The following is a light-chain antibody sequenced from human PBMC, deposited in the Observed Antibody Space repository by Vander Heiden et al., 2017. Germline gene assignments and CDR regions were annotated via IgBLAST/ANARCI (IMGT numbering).Light chain of an antibody. J-gene: IGLJ1*01. V-gene: IGLV3-21*02. CDR1: NIGSKS. Sequence: SYVLTQPPSVSVAPGLTAKITCGGKNIGSKSVHWYQQRPGQAPVLVVYDDSDRPSGIPERFSGSNSGNAATLTISRVEAGDEADYYCQVWDSTTDHHVFATGTKVTVL. CDR2: DDS. CDR3: QVWDSTTDHHV.